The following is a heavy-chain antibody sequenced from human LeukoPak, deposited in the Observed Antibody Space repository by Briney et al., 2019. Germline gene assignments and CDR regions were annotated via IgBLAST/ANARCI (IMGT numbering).Heavy chain of an antibody. D-gene: IGHD6-19*01. CDR2: IYTSWST. CDR1: GGSISSYY. CDR3: ARVYGSGWYNWFDP. V-gene: IGHV4-4*07. J-gene: IGHJ5*02. Sequence: PSETLSLTCTVSGGSISSYYWSWIRQPAGKGLEWIGRIYTSWSTNYNPSPKSRVTMSVDTSKNQFSLKLSSVTAADTAVYYCARVYGSGWYNWFDPWGQGTLVTVSS.